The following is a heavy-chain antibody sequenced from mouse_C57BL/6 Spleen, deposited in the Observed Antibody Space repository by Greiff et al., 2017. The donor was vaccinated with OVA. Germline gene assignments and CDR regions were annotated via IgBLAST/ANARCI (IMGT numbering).Heavy chain of an antibody. CDR1: GYTFTNYW. Sequence: VHLVESGAELVRPGTSVKMSCKASGYTFTNYWIGWAKQRPGHGLEWIGDIYPGGGYTNYNEKFKGKATPTADKSSSTAYMQFSSLTSEDSAIYYCARRYDYDGTAWFAYWGQGTLVTVSA. D-gene: IGHD2-4*01. J-gene: IGHJ3*01. V-gene: IGHV1-63*01. CDR3: ARRYDYDGTAWFAY. CDR2: IYPGGGYT.